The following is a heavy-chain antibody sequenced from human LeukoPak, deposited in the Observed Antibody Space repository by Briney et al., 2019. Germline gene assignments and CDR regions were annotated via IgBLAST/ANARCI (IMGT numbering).Heavy chain of an antibody. D-gene: IGHD6-13*01. J-gene: IGHJ4*02. V-gene: IGHV1-2*02. CDR2: INPNSGGT. Sequence: ASVKVSCKASGYTFTSYGISWVRQAPGQGLEWMGWINPNSGGTNYAQKFQGRVTMTRDTSISTAYMELSSLISDDTAVYYCARGRGSSWSDFDYWGQGTLVTVSS. CDR1: GYTFTSYG. CDR3: ARGRGSSWSDFDY.